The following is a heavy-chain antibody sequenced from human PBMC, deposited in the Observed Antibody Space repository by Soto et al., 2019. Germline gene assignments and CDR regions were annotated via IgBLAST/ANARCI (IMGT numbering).Heavy chain of an antibody. V-gene: IGHV3-66*01. CDR2: IYSGGST. Sequence: EEQLVESGGDLVQPGGSLRLSCAASGFTVSNNYMSWVRQAPGKGLEWVSLIYSGGSTYYADSVKGRFTISRDSSKNTLYLQLNSQGAEETAMYYCAAYGHMDYWGQGTLCTVS. J-gene: IGHJ4*02. CDR1: GFTVSNNY. CDR3: AAYGHMDY. D-gene: IGHD3-10*01.